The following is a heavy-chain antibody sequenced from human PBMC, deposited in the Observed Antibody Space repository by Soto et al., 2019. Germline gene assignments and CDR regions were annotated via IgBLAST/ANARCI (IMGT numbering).Heavy chain of an antibody. CDR2: MYYTGNK. D-gene: IGHD6-6*01. J-gene: IGHJ5*02. CDR3: ARRSSSSLGSLFDP. Sequence: PSETLSLTCTFSCGSISSSTYYWDWIRQPPGKGLEWIGAMYYTGNKNYNPSLESRVTMSVDTSKNQFSLKLSSVTPTDTAVYYCARRSSSSLGSLFDPWGRGILVTVSS. V-gene: IGHV4-39*01. CDR1: CGSISSSTYY.